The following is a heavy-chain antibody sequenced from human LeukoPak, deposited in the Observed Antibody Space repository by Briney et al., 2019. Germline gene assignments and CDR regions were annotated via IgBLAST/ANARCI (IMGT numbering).Heavy chain of an antibody. D-gene: IGHD1-26*01. Sequence: GVLRLSCAASGFTFSSYWMHWVRQAPGKGLVWVSRISSDGSSTTYADSVKGRFTISRDNAKNTLYLQMNSLRAEDTAVYYCARGYSGSYRVDYWGQGTLVTVSS. CDR2: ISSDGSST. CDR3: ARGYSGSYRVDY. V-gene: IGHV3-74*01. CDR1: GFTFSSYW. J-gene: IGHJ4*02.